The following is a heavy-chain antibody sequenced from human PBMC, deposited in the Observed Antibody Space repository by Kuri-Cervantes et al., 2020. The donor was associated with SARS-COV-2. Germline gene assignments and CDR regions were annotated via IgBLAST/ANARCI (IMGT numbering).Heavy chain of an antibody. J-gene: IGHJ4*02. CDR3: ARARNGNYLNEPDY. Sequence: SVKVSCKASGGTFSSYAISWVRQAPGQGLEWMGGIIPIFGTANYAQKFQGRVTITADETTSTAYMELSSLRSEDTAVYYCARARNGNYLNEPDYWGQGTLVTVSS. V-gene: IGHV1-69*13. CDR1: GGTFSSYA. CDR2: IIPIFGTA. D-gene: IGHD4-17*01.